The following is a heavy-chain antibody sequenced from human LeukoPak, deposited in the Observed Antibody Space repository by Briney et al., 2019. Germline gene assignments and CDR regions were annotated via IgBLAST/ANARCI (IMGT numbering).Heavy chain of an antibody. D-gene: IGHD3-3*01. CDR2: VHFTGNT. CDR3: ARERRDFWSGYYDS. V-gene: IGHV4-4*07. CDR1: DGSISNYH. J-gene: IGHJ4*02. Sequence: PSETLSLTCIVSDGSISNYHWSWIRKPAGKGLAWIGRVHFTGNTNYNPSFKSRLTMSVDTSKSQFSLNLKSVTAADTATYYCARERRDFWSGYYDSWGQGILVTVSS.